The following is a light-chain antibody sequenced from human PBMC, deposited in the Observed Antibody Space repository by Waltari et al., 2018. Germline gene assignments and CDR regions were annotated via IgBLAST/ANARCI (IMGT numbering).Light chain of an antibody. Sequence: DIVMTQSPDSLAVSLGERATIHCKSSQSVLYSSNNKNYVTWYQQKPGQPPKLLIYWASTRESGVPDRFSGSASGTDFTLTISSLQAEDVAVYYCQQYYSAPYTFGQGTKLEIK. CDR1: QSVLYSSNNKNY. J-gene: IGKJ2*01. CDR3: QQYYSAPYT. CDR2: WAS. V-gene: IGKV4-1*01.